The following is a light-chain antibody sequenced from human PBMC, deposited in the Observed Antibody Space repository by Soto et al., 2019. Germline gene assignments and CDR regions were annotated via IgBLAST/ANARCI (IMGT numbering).Light chain of an antibody. J-gene: IGKJ1*01. CDR3: QQYNSYPWT. CDR1: QSISSW. Sequence: IQMTHSPSALSAPVGDRVTIPCRASQSISSWLAWYQQKPGKAPKLLIYDASSLESGVPSRFSGSGSGTDFTLTISSLQPDDFATYYCQQYNSYPWTFGQGTKVDIK. CDR2: DAS. V-gene: IGKV1-5*01.